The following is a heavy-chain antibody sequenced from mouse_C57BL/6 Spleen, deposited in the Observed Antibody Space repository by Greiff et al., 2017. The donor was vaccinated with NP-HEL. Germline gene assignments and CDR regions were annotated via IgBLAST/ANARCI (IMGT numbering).Heavy chain of an antibody. V-gene: IGHV14-4*01. CDR1: GFNIKDDY. CDR3: TTVLDYGSSYWYFDV. Sequence: VQLQQSGAELVRPGASVKLSCTASGFNIKDDYMHWVKQRPEQGLEWIGWIDPENGDTEYASKFQGKATITADTSSNTAYLQLSSLTSEDTAVYYCTTVLDYGSSYWYFDVWGTGTTVTVSS. CDR2: IDPENGDT. J-gene: IGHJ1*03. D-gene: IGHD1-1*01.